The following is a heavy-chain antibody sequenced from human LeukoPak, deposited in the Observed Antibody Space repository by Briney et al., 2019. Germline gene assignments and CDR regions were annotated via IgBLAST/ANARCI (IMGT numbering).Heavy chain of an antibody. CDR1: GYTFTSYD. CDR3: ARASYSYDINGWVPFDY. J-gene: IGHJ4*02. CDR2: INPNSGGT. V-gene: IGHV1-2*02. D-gene: IGHD3-22*01. Sequence: ASVKVSCKASGYTFTSYDINWVRQATGQGLEWMGWINPNSGGTNYAQKFQGRVTMTRDTSISTAYMELSRLRSDDTAVYYCARASYSYDINGWVPFDYWGQGTLVTVSS.